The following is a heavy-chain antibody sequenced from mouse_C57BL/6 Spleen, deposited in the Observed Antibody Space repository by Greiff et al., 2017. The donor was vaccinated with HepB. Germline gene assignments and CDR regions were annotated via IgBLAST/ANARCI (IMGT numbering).Heavy chain of an antibody. J-gene: IGHJ3*01. Sequence: QVQLKQSGPELVKPGASVKISCKASGYAFSSSWMNWVKQRPGKGLEWIGRIYPGDGDTNYNGKFKGKATLTADKSSSTAYMQLSSLTSEDSAVYFCARGVTQGFAYWGQGTLVTVSA. D-gene: IGHD2-2*01. V-gene: IGHV1-82*01. CDR2: IYPGDGDT. CDR1: GYAFSSSW. CDR3: ARGVTQGFAY.